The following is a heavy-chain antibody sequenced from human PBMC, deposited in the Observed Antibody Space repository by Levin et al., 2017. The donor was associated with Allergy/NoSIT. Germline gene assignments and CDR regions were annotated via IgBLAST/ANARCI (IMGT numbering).Heavy chain of an antibody. CDR3: ARSTTLVRGVSVFDY. J-gene: IGHJ4*02. V-gene: IGHV3-33*01. D-gene: IGHD3-10*01. CDR2: IWYDGSNK. Sequence: GGSLRLSCAASGFSFFSYGMHWVRQAPGKGLEWVAVIWYDGSNKYYADSVKGRFTISRDNSKNTLYLQMNSLRAEDTAVYYCARSTTLVRGVSVFDYWGQGTLVTVSS. CDR1: GFSFFSYG.